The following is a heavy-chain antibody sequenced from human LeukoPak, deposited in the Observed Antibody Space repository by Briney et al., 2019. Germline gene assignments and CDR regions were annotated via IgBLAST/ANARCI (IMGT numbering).Heavy chain of an antibody. CDR1: GFTFSSYA. D-gene: IGHD6-13*01. Sequence: GGSLRLSCAASGFTFSSYAMSWVRQAPGKGLEWVSAISGSGGSTYYADSVKGRFTISRDNSKNTLYLQMDSLRAEDTAVYYCAKDRFGIAAAGTNWFDPWGQGTPVTVSS. J-gene: IGHJ5*02. CDR2: ISGSGGST. CDR3: AKDRFGIAAAGTNWFDP. V-gene: IGHV3-23*01.